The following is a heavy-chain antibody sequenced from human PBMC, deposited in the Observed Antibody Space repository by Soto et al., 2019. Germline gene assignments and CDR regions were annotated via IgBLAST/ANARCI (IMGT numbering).Heavy chain of an antibody. V-gene: IGHV5-51*01. J-gene: IGHJ6*02. Sequence: GESLKISCKGSGYSFTSYWIGWVRQMPGKGLECMGIIYPGDSDTRYSPSFQGQVTISADKSISTAYLQWSSLKASDTAMYYCARTAAAGKYYYGMDIWGQGTTVTVSS. CDR3: ARTAAAGKYYYGMDI. CDR1: GYSFTSYW. CDR2: IYPGDSDT. D-gene: IGHD6-13*01.